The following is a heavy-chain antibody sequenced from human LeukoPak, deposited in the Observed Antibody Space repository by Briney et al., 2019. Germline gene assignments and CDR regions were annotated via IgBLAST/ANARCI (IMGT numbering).Heavy chain of an antibody. CDR2: ISRSATTI. D-gene: IGHD3-10*01. Sequence: QPGGSLRLSCAASGFTFSSYEMNWVRQAPGKGLEWVSSISRSATTIYYADSVKGRFTISRDNAKNSLYLQMNSLRAEDTAVYYCARDFLWFGEFNGGDAFDIWGQGTMVTVSS. CDR1: GFTFSSYE. J-gene: IGHJ3*02. CDR3: ARDFLWFGEFNGGDAFDI. V-gene: IGHV3-48*03.